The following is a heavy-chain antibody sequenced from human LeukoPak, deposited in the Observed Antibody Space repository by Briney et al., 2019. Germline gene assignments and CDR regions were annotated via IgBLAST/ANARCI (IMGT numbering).Heavy chain of an antibody. CDR3: ARDFSVAIFGVVPFDY. V-gene: IGHV1-18*01. CDR2: ISAYNGNT. J-gene: IGHJ4*02. Sequence: ASVKVSCKASGYTFPSYGISWVRQAPGQGLEWMGWISAYNGNTNYAQKLQGRVTMTTDTSTSTAYMELRSLRSDDTAVYYCARDFSVAIFGVVPFDYWGQGTLVTVSS. CDR1: GYTFPSYG. D-gene: IGHD3-3*01.